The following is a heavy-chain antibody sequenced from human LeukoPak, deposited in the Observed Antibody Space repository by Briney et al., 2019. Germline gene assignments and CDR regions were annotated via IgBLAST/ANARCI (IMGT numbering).Heavy chain of an antibody. CDR3: VRDRKYRIVGRTQHYFDC. CDR1: GFTFSSYE. Sequence: QPGGSLRLSCAASGFTFSSYEMNWVRQAPGKGLEWVSYISSSGSTIYYADSVKGRFTISRDNAKNSLFLQMNSLRAEDTALYYCVRDRKYRIVGRTQHYFDCWGQGTLVSVSS. CDR2: ISSSGSTI. J-gene: IGHJ4*02. V-gene: IGHV3-48*03. D-gene: IGHD1-26*01.